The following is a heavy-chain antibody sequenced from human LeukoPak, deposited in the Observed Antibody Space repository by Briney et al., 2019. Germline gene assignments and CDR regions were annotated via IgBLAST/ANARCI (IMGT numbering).Heavy chain of an antibody. CDR3: AGGYSYGSTYYYMDV. D-gene: IGHD5-18*01. J-gene: IGHJ6*03. CDR2: IYYSGST. CDR1: GGSISSSSHY. Sequence: SKTLSPTCTVSGGSISSSSHYWGWIRQPPGKGLEWIGNIYYSGSTNYNPSLKSRVTISVDTSKNQFSLKLSSVTAADTAVYYCAGGYSYGSTYYYMDVWGKGTTVTISS. V-gene: IGHV4-39*07.